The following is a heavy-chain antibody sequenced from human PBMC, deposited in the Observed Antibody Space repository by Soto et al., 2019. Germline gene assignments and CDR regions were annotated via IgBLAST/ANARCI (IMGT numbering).Heavy chain of an antibody. CDR3: GGDRATPPYLPGHYWFDP. CDR1: GFTFTSSA. D-gene: IGHD3-16*01. J-gene: IGHJ5*02. V-gene: IGHV1-58*02. CDR2: IVVGSGNT. Sequence: QMQLVQSGPEVKKTGTSVRVSCKASGFTFTSSAMHWLRQARGQRLECIGWIVVGSGNTNYAQKFQDRVAITRGMPTSSASVELSSLRSEDTAVYYCGGDRATPPYLPGHYWFDPWGQGTLVTVSS.